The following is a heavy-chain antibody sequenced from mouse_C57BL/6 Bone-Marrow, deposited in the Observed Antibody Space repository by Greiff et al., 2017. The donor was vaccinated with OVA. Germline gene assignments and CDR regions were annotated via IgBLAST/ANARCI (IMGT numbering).Heavy chain of an antibody. J-gene: IGHJ4*01. CDR3: ARLGFTTVVATRDYYAMYY. CDR1: GFTFSDYG. V-gene: IGHV5-15*04. D-gene: IGHD1-1*01. CDR2: ISNLAYSI. Sequence: EVMLVESGGGLVQPGGSLKLSCAASGFTFSDYGMAWVRQAPRKGPEWVAFISNLAYSIYYADTVTGRFTISRENAKNTLYLEMSSLRSEDTAMYYCARLGFTTVVATRDYYAMYYWGQGTSVTVSS.